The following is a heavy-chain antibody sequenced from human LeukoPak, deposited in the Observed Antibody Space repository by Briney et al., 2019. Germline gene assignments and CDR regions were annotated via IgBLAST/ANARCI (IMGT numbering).Heavy chain of an antibody. CDR2: IRISGGST. J-gene: IGHJ4*02. CDR3: AKDYDDVWGSLDY. CDR1: GFTFRSYG. Sequence: QSGGSLRLSCAASGFTFRSYGMTWVRQAPGKGLEWVAAIRISGGSTYYAGSVKGRFTISRDNSKNTLYLQMNSLTAEDTAIYYCAKDYDDVWGSLDYWGQGTLVTVSS. V-gene: IGHV3-23*01. D-gene: IGHD3-16*01.